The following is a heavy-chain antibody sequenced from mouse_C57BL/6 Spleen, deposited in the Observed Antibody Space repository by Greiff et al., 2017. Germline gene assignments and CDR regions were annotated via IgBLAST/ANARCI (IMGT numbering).Heavy chain of an antibody. Sequence: QVQLQQSGPELVKPGASVKISCKASGYAFSSSWMNWVKQRPGKGLEWIGRLYPGDGDTNYNGKFKGKATLTADKSSSTAYMQLSSLTSEDSAVYFCAREGGIYDGYFFDYWGQGTTLTVSS. J-gene: IGHJ2*01. CDR2: LYPGDGDT. CDR1: GYAFSSSW. CDR3: AREGGIYDGYFFDY. V-gene: IGHV1-82*01. D-gene: IGHD2-3*01.